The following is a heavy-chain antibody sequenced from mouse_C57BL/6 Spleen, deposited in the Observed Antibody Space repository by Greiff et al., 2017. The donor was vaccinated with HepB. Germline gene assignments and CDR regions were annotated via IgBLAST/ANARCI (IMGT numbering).Heavy chain of an antibody. CDR2: IWSGGST. CDR3: AKNLITTGSMDY. CDR1: GFSLTSYG. D-gene: IGHD1-1*01. Sequence: VQLVESGPGLVQPSQSLSITCTVSGFSLTSYGVHWVRQPPGKGLEWLGVIWSGGSTDYNAAFISRLSISKDNSKSQVFFKMNSLQADDTAIYYCAKNLITTGSMDYWGQGTSVTVSS. V-gene: IGHV2-4*01. J-gene: IGHJ4*01.